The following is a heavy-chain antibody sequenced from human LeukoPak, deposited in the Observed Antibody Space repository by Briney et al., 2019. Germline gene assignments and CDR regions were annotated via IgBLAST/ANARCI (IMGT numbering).Heavy chain of an antibody. D-gene: IGHD3-22*01. J-gene: IGHJ4*02. CDR3: ARENPSGYYNRPIDY. CDR2: IYYSGSI. V-gene: IGHV4-59*01. Sequence: SETLSLTCSVSGAAIGIYYWSWIRQPPGKGLEWIGDIYYSGSIRYNPSLKSRVTMSVDTSKNQFSLKLSSVTAADTAIYYCARENPSGYYNRPIDYWGQGTLVTVSS. CDR1: GAAIGIYY.